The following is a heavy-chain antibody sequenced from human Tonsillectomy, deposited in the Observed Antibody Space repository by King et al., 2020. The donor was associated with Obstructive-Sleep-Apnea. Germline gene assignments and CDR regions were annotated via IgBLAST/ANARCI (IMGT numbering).Heavy chain of an antibody. CDR3: ARDGAGENPYYYYGIDV. CDR2: TYYRSKWYN. CDR1: GDSVSSNSTA. Sequence: VQLQQSGPGLVKPSQTLSVTCAISGDSVSSNSTAWSWIRQSPSRGLEWLGRTYYRSKWYNDYVLSVKRRITINPDTSKNHFPLQLNFVTPEDTAVYYCARDGAGENPYYYYGIDVWGQGTTVTVSS. J-gene: IGHJ6*02. D-gene: IGHD3-16*01. V-gene: IGHV6-1*01.